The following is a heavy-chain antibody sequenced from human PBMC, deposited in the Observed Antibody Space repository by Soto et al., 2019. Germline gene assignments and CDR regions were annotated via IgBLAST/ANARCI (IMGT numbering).Heavy chain of an antibody. CDR3: ARDGAYILEPIDYSPNIDY. V-gene: IGHV1-46*03. CDR2: INPSGGST. D-gene: IGHD3-3*01. Sequence: ASVKVSCKASGYTFTSYYMHWVRQAPGQGLEWMGIINPSGGSTSYAQKFQGRVTMTRDTSTSTVYMELSSLRSEDTAVYYCARDGAYILEPIDYSPNIDYWGQGTLVTVSS. CDR1: GYTFTSYY. J-gene: IGHJ4*02.